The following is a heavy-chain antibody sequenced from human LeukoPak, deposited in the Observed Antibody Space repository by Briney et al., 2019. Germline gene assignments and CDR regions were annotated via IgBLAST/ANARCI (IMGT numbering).Heavy chain of an antibody. CDR3: ASSVVVVAASHYGMDV. CDR1: GGTFSSYA. V-gene: IGHV1-69*04. CDR2: IIPILGIA. D-gene: IGHD2-15*01. J-gene: IGHJ6*02. Sequence: ASVKVSCKASGGTFSSYAISWVRQAPGQGLEWMGRIIPILGIANYAQKFQGRVTITADKSTSTAYMELSSLRSEGTAVYYCASSVVVVAASHYGMDVWGQGTTVTVSS.